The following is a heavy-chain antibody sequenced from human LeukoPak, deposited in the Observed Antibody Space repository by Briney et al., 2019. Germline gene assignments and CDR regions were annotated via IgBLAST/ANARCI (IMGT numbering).Heavy chain of an antibody. J-gene: IGHJ4*02. V-gene: IGHV4-34*01. CDR2: INHSGST. CDR1: GGSFSGYY. CDR3: ARARVSRFDY. Sequence: PSETLSLTCAVYGGSFSGYYWSWIRQPPGKGLEWIGEINHSGSTNYNPSLKSRVTISVDTSKNQFSLKLSSVTAADTAVYYCARARVSRFDYWGQGTPVTVSS. D-gene: IGHD3-10*01.